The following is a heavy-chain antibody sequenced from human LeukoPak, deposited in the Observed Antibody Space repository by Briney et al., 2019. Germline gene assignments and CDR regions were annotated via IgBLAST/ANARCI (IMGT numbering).Heavy chain of an antibody. CDR1: GGALTTYV. Sequence: GASVKVSCKASGGALTTYVVSWVRQAPGQGLEWMGGIIPLFATTNYAQKFQGRVTISTDESTSTAYMELSSLRSEDTAVYYCARAPPIVAVPAAIPQHYYYYYMDVWGKGTTVTVSS. V-gene: IGHV1-69*05. D-gene: IGHD2-2*01. CDR3: ARAPPIVAVPAAIPQHYYYYYMDV. J-gene: IGHJ6*03. CDR2: IIPLFATT.